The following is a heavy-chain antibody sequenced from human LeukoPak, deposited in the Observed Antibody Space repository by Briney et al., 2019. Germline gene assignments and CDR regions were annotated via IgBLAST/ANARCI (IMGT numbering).Heavy chain of an antibody. CDR2: ISYDGSNK. CDR3: ARGSTVTTEDYYYGMDV. V-gene: IGHV3-30-3*01. J-gene: IGHJ6*02. Sequence: PGRSLRLSCAASGFTFSSYAMHWVRQAPGKGLEGVAVISYDGSNKYYADSVKGRFTISRDNSKNTLYLQMNSLRAEDTAVYYCARGSTVTTEDYYYGMDVWGQGTTVTVPS. D-gene: IGHD4-17*01. CDR1: GFTFSSYA.